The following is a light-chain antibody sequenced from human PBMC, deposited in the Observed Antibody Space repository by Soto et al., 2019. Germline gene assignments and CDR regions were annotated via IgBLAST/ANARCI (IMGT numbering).Light chain of an antibody. CDR2: ATS. CDR3: QKYNSAPLT. V-gene: IGKV1-27*01. Sequence: DVQMTQSPSSLSAFVGDRVTITCRANQGIAPYLAWFQQKPGKVPKLLIYATSTLQSGVPSRFSGSGSGTDFTLTISSLQPEDVPTYYCQKYNSAPLTFGGGTKVEIK. CDR1: QGIAPY. J-gene: IGKJ4*01.